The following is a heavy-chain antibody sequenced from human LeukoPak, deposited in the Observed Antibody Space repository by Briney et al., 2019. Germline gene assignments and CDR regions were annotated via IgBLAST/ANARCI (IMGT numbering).Heavy chain of an antibody. CDR1: GFTFRSLA. J-gene: IGHJ4*02. V-gene: IGHV3-23*01. D-gene: IGHD2-21*01. CDR3: AKDFRIGYSAHFDY. Sequence: GGSLRLSCVGSGFTFRSLAMSWVRQAPEKGLEFVSGIYENGGTTYYADSVKGRFSISRDNSKNTLYLQMDSLRGEDTAVYYCAKDFRIGYSAHFDYWGQGALVTVSS. CDR2: IYENGGTT.